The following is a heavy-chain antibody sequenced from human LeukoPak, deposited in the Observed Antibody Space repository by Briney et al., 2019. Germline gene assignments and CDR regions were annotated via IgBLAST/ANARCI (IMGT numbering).Heavy chain of an antibody. CDR3: ARGQRMGMTTVAPPGY. CDR2: ISAYNGNT. CDR1: GYTFTSYG. V-gene: IGHV1-18*01. D-gene: IGHD4-23*01. J-gene: IGHJ4*02. Sequence: ASVKVSCKASGYTFTSYGISWVRQAPGQGLEWMGWISAYNGNTNYAQKLQGRVTMTRNTSISTAYMELSSLRSEDTAVYYCARGQRMGMTTVAPPGYWGQGTLVTVSS.